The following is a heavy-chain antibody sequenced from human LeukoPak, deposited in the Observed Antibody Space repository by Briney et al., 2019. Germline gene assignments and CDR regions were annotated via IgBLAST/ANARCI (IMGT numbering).Heavy chain of an antibody. D-gene: IGHD3-22*01. CDR2: ISAYNGTI. CDR1: GYTFTSYG. CDR3: ARDTYYYDSSGYMPKARKTNDGVDI. J-gene: IGHJ3*02. V-gene: IGHV1-18*01. Sequence: GASVRLSCKASGYTFTSYGISWVRQAPGQGLEWIGWISAYNGTINYAETVQGRVTITTDTSKSSPYMEMRSLRSDDTAVYYCARDTYYYDSSGYMPKARKTNDGVDIWGQGTMVTVSS.